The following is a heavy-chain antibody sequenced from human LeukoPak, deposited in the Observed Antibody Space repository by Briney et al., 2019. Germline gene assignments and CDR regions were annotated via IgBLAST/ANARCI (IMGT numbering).Heavy chain of an antibody. CDR2: ISYDGSNK. V-gene: IGHV3-30-3*01. CDR1: GLTFGSHA. J-gene: IGHJ6*01. Sequence: GGSLRLSCVASGLTFGSHAMHWVRQLPGKGLEWVAVISYDGSNKYYGDSVKGRFTIFRDNSKKTLFLQMNSLRAEDTAAYRCARGFSPYVGSYYGMDVWGQGTAVTVSS. CDR3: ARGFSPYVGSYYGMDV. D-gene: IGHD3-10*02.